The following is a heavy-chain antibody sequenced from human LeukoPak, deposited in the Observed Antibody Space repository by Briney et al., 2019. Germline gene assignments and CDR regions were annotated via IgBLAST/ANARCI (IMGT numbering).Heavy chain of an antibody. D-gene: IGHD3-10*01. CDR3: ARDAGLWFGELSHLDY. CDR1: GGSINSNNYY. J-gene: IGHJ4*02. Sequence: SETLSLTCTVSGGSINSNNYYWGWIRQPPGKGLEWIGYIYYSGSTNYNPSLKSRVTISVDTSKNQFSLKLSSMTAADTAVYYCARDAGLWFGELSHLDYWGQGTLVTVSS. V-gene: IGHV4-61*01. CDR2: IYYSGST.